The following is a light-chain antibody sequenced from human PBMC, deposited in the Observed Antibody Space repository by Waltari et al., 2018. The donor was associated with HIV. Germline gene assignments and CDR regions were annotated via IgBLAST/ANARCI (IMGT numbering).Light chain of an antibody. CDR1: SSNIGSNA. CDR2: TNN. J-gene: IGLJ1*01. Sequence: QSVLTQSPSASGTPGQRVTISCSGSSSNIGSNAVDWYQHLPGTAPKLLIHTNNQRPSGIPDGFSVSKAGTSASLAISGLQSEDESDYYCAAWDDSLNGYVFGSGTKVTVL. CDR3: AAWDDSLNGYV. V-gene: IGLV1-44*01.